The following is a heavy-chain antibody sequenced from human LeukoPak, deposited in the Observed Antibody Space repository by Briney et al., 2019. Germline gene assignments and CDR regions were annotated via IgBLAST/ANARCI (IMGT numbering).Heavy chain of an antibody. CDR2: ISYDGSNK. CDR1: GFTFSSYG. V-gene: IGHV3-30*18. J-gene: IGHJ3*02. Sequence: GGSLRLSCAASGFTFSSYGMHWVRQAPGKGLEWVAVISYDGSNKYYADSVKGRFTISRDNSKNTLYLQMNSLRAEDTAVYYCAKSAGYSYGYSDAFDIWGQGTMVTVSS. CDR3: AKSAGYSYGYSDAFDI. D-gene: IGHD5-18*01.